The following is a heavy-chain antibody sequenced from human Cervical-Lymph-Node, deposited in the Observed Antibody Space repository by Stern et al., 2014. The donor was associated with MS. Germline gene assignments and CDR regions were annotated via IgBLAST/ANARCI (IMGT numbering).Heavy chain of an antibody. Sequence: QVQLQESGSGLVKPSQTLSLTCAVSGGSSSSGGYSWSWIRQPPGKGLEWIGYIYHSGSNYYNPSLKSRVTISVDRSKNQFSLQLSSVTAADTAVYYCARSSTVTPNAFDIWGQGTMVTVSS. J-gene: IGHJ3*02. CDR2: IYHSGSN. D-gene: IGHD4-17*01. CDR3: ARSSTVTPNAFDI. V-gene: IGHV4-30-2*01. CDR1: GGSSSSGGYS.